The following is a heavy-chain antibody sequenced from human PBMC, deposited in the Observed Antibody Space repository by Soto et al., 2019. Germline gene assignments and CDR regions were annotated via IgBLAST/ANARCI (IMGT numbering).Heavy chain of an antibody. V-gene: IGHV4-59*01. CDR1: AASFSKYS. D-gene: IGHD3-16*01. J-gene: IGHJ4*02. CDR2: IYFNGNT. CDR3: ASVTFGASVLPH. Sequence: TETLSLTCTVSAASFSKYSWTWIRQPPGKGLEWIGYIYFNGNTKYNPSLEGRLTISIDTSKKEFSLKLTSVTAADAAVYYCASVTFGASVLPHWGQGTLVTVS.